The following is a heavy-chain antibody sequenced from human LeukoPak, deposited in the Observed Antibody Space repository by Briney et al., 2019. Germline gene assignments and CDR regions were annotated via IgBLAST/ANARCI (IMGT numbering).Heavy chain of an antibody. J-gene: IGHJ4*02. V-gene: IGHV3-9*03. CDR2: ISWNSGSI. Sequence: QPGRSLRLSCAASGFTFDDYAMHWVRQAPGKGLEWVSGISWNSGSIGYADSVKGRFTISRDNAKNSLYLQMNSLRAEDMALYHCAKGAGRQLEYYFDYWGQGTLVTVSS. CDR1: GFTFDDYA. D-gene: IGHD6-6*01. CDR3: AKGAGRQLEYYFDY.